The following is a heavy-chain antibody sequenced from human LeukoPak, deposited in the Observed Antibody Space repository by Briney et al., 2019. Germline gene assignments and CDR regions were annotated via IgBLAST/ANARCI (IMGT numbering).Heavy chain of an antibody. D-gene: IGHD2-15*01. CDR1: GFTFSSYS. J-gene: IGHJ6*02. CDR3: ARDPGYCSGGSCAKYYYYYGMDV. CDR2: ISRSSNYI. Sequence: KPGGSLRLSCAASGFTFSSYSMNWVRQAPGKGLEWVSSISRSSNYIYYADSVKGRFTISRDNAKNSLYLQMNSLRAEDTTVYYCARDPGYCSGGSCAKYYYYYGMDVWGQGTTVTVSS. V-gene: IGHV3-21*01.